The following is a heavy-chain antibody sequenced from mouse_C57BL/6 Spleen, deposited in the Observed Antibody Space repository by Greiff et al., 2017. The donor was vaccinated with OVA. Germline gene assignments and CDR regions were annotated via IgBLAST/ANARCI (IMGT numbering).Heavy chain of an antibody. J-gene: IGHJ2*01. CDR1: GYTFTSYW. V-gene: IGHV1-55*01. CDR3: AREGITTVVEYCDY. D-gene: IGHD1-1*01. Sequence: LQQPGAELVKPGASVKMSCKASGYTFTSYWITWVKQRPGQGLEWIGDIYPGSGSTNYNAKFKSKATLTVDTSSSTADMQLSSLTSEDAAVYDCAREGITTVVEYCDYWGQGTTRTVSS. CDR2: IYPGSGST.